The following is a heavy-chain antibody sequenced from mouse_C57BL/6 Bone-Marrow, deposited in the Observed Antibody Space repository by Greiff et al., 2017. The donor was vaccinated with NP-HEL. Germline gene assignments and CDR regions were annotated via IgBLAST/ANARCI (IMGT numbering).Heavy chain of an antibody. V-gene: IGHV1-9*01. CDR3: ARRPYYSNYEKGLDY. D-gene: IGHD2-5*01. J-gene: IGHJ2*01. Sequence: QVQLKQSGAELMKPGASVKLSCKATGYTFPGFWIEWVKQRPGHGLVWLGEILPGSGSTDINDKFKGKATFTAAPSSNTASMQLSSLTAEDTAIYYCARRPYYSNYEKGLDYWGQGTTRTVSS. CDR1: GYTFPGFW. CDR2: ILPGSGST.